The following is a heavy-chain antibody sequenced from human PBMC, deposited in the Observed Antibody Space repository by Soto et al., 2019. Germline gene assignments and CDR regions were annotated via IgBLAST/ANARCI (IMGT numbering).Heavy chain of an antibody. CDR1: GYTFTGYY. J-gene: IGHJ4*02. CDR3: ARDFWSGYYGGLDY. CDR2: IIPIFGTA. D-gene: IGHD3-3*01. V-gene: IGHV1-69*13. Sequence: SVKVSCKASGYTFTGYYMHWVRQAPGQGLEWMGGIIPIFGTANYAQKFQGRVTITADESTSTAYMELSSLRSEDTAVYYRARDFWSGYYGGLDYWGQGTLVTVSS.